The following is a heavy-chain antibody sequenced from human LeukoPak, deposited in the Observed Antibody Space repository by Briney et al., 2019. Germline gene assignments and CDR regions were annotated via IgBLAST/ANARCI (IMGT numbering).Heavy chain of an antibody. CDR1: GYTSTGYY. CDR2: INPNSGGT. D-gene: IGHD6-19*01. V-gene: IGHV1-2*02. J-gene: IGHJ5*02. Sequence: ASVKVSCKASGYTSTGYYMHWVRQAPGQGLEWMGWINPNSGGTNYAQKFQGRVTMTRDTSISTAYMELSRPRSDDTAVYYCARDFTGDSGWYNWFDPWGQGTLVTVSS. CDR3: ARDFTGDSGWYNWFDP.